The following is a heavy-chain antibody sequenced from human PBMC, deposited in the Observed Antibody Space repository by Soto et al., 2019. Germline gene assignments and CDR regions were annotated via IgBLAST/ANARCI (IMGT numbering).Heavy chain of an antibody. D-gene: IGHD3-10*01. Sequence: QLQLQESGSGLVKPSQTLSLTCAVSGGSISSGGYSWSWIRQPPGKGLEWIGYIYHSGSTYYNPSLTRRVTISVGRSKNQFSLKLSSVTGADTAVYYCARVLIWFGELLPDAFDIWGQGTMDTVSS. V-gene: IGHV4-30-2*01. J-gene: IGHJ3*02. CDR3: ARVLIWFGELLPDAFDI. CDR2: IYHSGST. CDR1: GGSISSGGYS.